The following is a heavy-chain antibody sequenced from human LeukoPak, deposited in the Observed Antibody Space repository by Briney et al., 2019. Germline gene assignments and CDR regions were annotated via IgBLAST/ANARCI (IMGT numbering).Heavy chain of an antibody. CDR1: GYTFTSYY. CDR3: ASGAAAGTFSIGY. V-gene: IGHV1-46*01. Sequence: VASVKVSCKASGYTFTSYYMHWVRQAPGHGLEWMGIINPSGGGTSYSQKFQGRVTMTTDTSTSTLYMELSSLRSEDTAVYYCASGAAAGTFSIGYWGQGTLLTVSS. D-gene: IGHD6-13*01. CDR2: INPSGGGT. J-gene: IGHJ4*02.